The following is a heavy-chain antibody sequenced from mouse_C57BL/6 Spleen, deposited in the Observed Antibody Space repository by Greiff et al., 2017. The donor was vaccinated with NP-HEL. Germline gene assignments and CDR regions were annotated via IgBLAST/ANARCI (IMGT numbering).Heavy chain of an antibody. V-gene: IGHV14-4*01. CDR1: GFNIKDDY. CDR3: TTKGAWFAY. Sequence: VQLQQSGAELVRPGASVKLSCTASGFNIKDDYMHWVKQRPEQGLEWIGWIDPENGDTEYASKFQGKATITADTSSNTAYLQLSSLTSEDTAVYYCTTKGAWFAYWGQGTLVTVSA. CDR2: IDPENGDT. J-gene: IGHJ3*01.